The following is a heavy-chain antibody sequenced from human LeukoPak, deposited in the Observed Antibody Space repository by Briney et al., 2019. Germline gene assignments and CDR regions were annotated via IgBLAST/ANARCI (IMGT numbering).Heavy chain of an antibody. Sequence: GGSLRLSCAASGFTFSSYWMSWVRQAPGKWLEWVANIKQDGSEKYYVDSVKGRFTISRDNAKNSLYLQMNSLRAEDTAVYYCAKASTTVTKLHFDCWGQGTLVTVSS. CDR3: AKASTTVTKLHFDC. V-gene: IGHV3-7*01. J-gene: IGHJ4*02. CDR1: GFTFSSYW. D-gene: IGHD4-11*01. CDR2: IKQDGSEK.